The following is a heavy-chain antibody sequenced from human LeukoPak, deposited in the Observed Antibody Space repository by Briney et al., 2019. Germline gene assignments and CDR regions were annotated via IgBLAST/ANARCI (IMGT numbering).Heavy chain of an antibody. CDR2: ISRSGSTR. V-gene: IGHV3-48*03. CDR1: GFTFSACE. D-gene: IGHD3-10*01. J-gene: IGHJ3*02. Sequence: GGSLRLSCAISGFTFSACELTWVRQAPGKGLEWVSYISRSGSTRYYADSVKGRFTISRDNSKDTLYLQMNSLKAEDTAVYYCARPPMVRGVIITGDDVFDIWGQGTMVTVSS. CDR3: ARPPMVRGVIITGDDVFDI.